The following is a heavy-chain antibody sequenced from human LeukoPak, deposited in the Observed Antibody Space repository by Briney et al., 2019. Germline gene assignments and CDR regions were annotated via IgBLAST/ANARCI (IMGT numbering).Heavy chain of an antibody. CDR3: ARVWYCSSSSCYQIDY. Sequence: GESLKISCKGSGYGFTSYWISWVRQMPGKGLEWMGRIDPSDSYTNYSPSFQGHVTISADKSISTAYLQWSSLKASDTAMYYCARVWYCSSSSCYQIDYQGQGTLVTVSS. V-gene: IGHV5-10-1*01. D-gene: IGHD2-2*01. J-gene: IGHJ4*02. CDR1: GYGFTSYW. CDR2: IDPSDSYT.